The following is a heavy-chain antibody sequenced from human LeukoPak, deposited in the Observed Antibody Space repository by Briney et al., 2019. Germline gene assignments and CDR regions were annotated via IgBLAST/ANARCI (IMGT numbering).Heavy chain of an antibody. D-gene: IGHD3-9*01. CDR1: GFTFSSYA. CDR2: ISYDGSNK. CDR3: ARAEGDFDWLDY. J-gene: IGHJ4*02. V-gene: IGHV3-30-3*01. Sequence: PGGYLRLSCAASGFTFSSYAMHWVRQAPGKGLEWVAVISYDGSNKYYADSVKSRFTISRDNSKNTLYLQMNSLRAEDTAVYYCARAEGDFDWLDYWGQGTLVTVSS.